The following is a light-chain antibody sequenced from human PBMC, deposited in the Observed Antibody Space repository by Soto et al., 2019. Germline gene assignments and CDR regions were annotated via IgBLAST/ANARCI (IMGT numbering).Light chain of an antibody. J-gene: IGKJ1*01. Sequence: EIVMTQSPATLSVSPGGRATLSCRASQSISDTLAWYQQKPGQAPRLLIYGASRRATGFPARFSGSGSGTDFTLTISILRSEDFAVYDCQQYYNWPWTFVQGTKVQI. CDR1: QSISDT. CDR2: GAS. V-gene: IGKV3-15*01. CDR3: QQYYNWPWT.